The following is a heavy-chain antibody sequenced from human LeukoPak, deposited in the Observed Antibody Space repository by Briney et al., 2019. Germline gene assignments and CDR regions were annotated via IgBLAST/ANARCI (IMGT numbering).Heavy chain of an antibody. CDR2: VNPTAGSR. Sequence: GASVKVSCRASGHTFTDYYLHWVRQAPGQGLQWMGMVNPTAGSRAYAQGFQDRVTMTRDTFTSTVYMELYSLRSEDTAMYYCARDLTNWGQGTLVTVSS. CDR1: GHTFTDYY. CDR3: ARDLTN. V-gene: IGHV1-46*03. J-gene: IGHJ4*02.